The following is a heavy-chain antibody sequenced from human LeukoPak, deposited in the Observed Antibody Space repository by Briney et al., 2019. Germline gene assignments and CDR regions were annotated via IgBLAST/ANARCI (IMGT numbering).Heavy chain of an antibody. CDR1: GYTFTNYG. V-gene: IGHV1-18*01. D-gene: IGHD5/OR15-5a*01. CDR2: VSAHADDT. Sequence: ASVEVSCKASGYTFTNYGISWVRQAPGQGLEWMGWVSAHADDTNYVQKFRGRITMTTDTSTSTAYVELRSLRSDDTAVYYCARDCIGCLGFDYWGQGTLVTVSS. CDR3: ARDCIGCLGFDY. J-gene: IGHJ4*02.